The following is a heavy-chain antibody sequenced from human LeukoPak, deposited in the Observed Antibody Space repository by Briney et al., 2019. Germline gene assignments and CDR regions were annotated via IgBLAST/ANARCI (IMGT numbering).Heavy chain of an antibody. CDR1: GFTFSSYS. V-gene: IGHV3-21*01. CDR2: ISSSSSYI. D-gene: IGHD6-6*01. CDR3: ARDRFEVRTARALVGY. J-gene: IGHJ4*02. Sequence: NPGGSLRLSCAASGFTFSSYSMNWVRQAPGKGLEWVSSISSSSSYIYYADSVKGRFTISRDNAKNSLYLQMNSLRAEDTAVYYCARDRFEVRTARALVGYWGQGTLVTVSS.